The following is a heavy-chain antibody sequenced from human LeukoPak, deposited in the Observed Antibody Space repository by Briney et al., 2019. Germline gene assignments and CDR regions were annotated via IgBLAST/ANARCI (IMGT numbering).Heavy chain of an antibody. V-gene: IGHV4-39*01. CDR3: ARVVRGGTYYFDY. D-gene: IGHD2-15*01. CDR2: IFYSGTT. J-gene: IGHJ4*02. CDR1: GGSISSYY. Sequence: SETLSLTCTVSGGSISSYYWGWIRQPPGKGLEWIGNIFYSGTTYYNPSLKSRVTISVDTSKNQFSLKMRSVTAADTAVYYCARVVRGGTYYFDYWGQGTLVTVSS.